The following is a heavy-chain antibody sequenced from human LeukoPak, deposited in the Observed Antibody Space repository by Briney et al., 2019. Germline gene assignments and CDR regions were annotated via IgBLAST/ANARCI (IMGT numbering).Heavy chain of an antibody. V-gene: IGHV3-23*05. D-gene: IGHD2-15*01. CDR3: AKGGYASCFDP. CDR1: GFTFSEHS. CDR2: IKRDGSNT. Sequence: PGGSLRLSCEASGFTFSEHSMSWVRQAPGKVLEWVSTIKRDGSNTYYTGSVEGRFTISRDNSKNTLYLEMNTLRAEDTAVYYCAKGGYASCFDPWGQGTQVTVSS. J-gene: IGHJ5*02.